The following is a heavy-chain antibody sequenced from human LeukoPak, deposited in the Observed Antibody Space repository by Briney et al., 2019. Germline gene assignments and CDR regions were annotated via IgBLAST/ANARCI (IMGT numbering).Heavy chain of an antibody. CDR1: GGSFSGYY. J-gene: IGHJ5*02. V-gene: IGHV4-34*01. Sequence: SETLSLTCAVYGGSFSGYYWSWIRQPPGKGLEWIGEINHSGSTNYNPSLKSRVTISVDTSKNQFSLKLSSVTAADTAVYYCARHELRYFDWLLAPSWFDPWGQGTLVTVSS. D-gene: IGHD3-9*01. CDR2: INHSGST. CDR3: ARHELRYFDWLLAPSWFDP.